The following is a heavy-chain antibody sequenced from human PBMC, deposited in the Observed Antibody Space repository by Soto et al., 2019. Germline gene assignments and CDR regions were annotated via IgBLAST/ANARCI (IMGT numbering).Heavy chain of an antibody. J-gene: IGHJ4*02. D-gene: IGHD3-22*01. CDR3: ARAGVKYDSSGYAFDY. CDR1: GGTFSSYA. CDR2: IIPIFGTA. V-gene: IGHV1-69*13. Sequence: GSSVKVSCKASGGTFSSYAIGWVRQAHGQGLEWMGGIIPIFGTANYAQKFQGRVTITADESTSTAYMELSSLRSEDTAVYYCARAGVKYDSSGYAFDYWGQGTLVTVSS.